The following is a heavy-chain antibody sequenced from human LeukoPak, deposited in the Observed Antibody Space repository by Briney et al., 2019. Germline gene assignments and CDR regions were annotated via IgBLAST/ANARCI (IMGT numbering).Heavy chain of an antibody. J-gene: IGHJ4*02. D-gene: IGHD3-9*01. V-gene: IGHV3-23*01. CDR2: ISGSGGST. CDR3: AKGILRYFDWLLGDDY. Sequence: GGSLRLSCAASGFTLSSYAMSWVRQAPGKGLEWVSAISGSGGSTYYADSVKGRFTISRDNSKNTLYLQMNSLRAEDTAVYYCAKGILRYFDWLLGDDYWGQGTLVTVSS. CDR1: GFTLSSYA.